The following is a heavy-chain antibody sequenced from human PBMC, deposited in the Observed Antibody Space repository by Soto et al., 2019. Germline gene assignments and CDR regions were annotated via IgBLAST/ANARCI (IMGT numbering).Heavy chain of an antibody. D-gene: IGHD6-6*01. V-gene: IGHV4-59*11. CDR1: GGSIIGHY. CDR3: ARGSRSSGRGDV. Sequence: SETLSLTCTVSGGSIIGHYCVWVRQPPGKGLEYVGYAHYTGSANYKPSLRSRVTISVDTSKNQFSLKLTSVSAADTAVYYCARGSRSSGRGDVWGQGTTVTVSS. CDR2: AHYTGSA. J-gene: IGHJ6*02.